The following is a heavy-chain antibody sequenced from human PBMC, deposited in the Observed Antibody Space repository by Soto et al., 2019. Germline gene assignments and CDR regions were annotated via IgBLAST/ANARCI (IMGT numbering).Heavy chain of an antibody. V-gene: IGHV1-69*05. CDR3: ARDRLEYSDYCLFDY. CDR2: ISASFCNA. J-gene: IGHJ4*02. D-gene: IGHD4-17*01. CDR1: GGTFSSYA. Sequence: SVKVSCKASGGTFSSYAISWVRQAPGQGLEWMGWISASFCNANYAQKLQGRVTITTDKSTSTAYMELSSLRSDDTAVYYCARDRLEYSDYCLFDYWGQGTLVTGSS.